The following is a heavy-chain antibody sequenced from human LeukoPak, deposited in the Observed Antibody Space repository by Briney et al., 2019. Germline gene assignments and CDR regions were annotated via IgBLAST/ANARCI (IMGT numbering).Heavy chain of an antibody. D-gene: IGHD3-22*01. CDR1: GFTFSSYG. J-gene: IGHJ4*02. V-gene: IGHV3-33*01. CDR2: IWYDGSNK. CDR3: ARGETYYYDSSGYYSGRWGYYFDY. Sequence: GGSLRLSCAASGFTFSSYGMHWVRQAPGKGLEWVAVIWYDGSNKYYADSVKGRFTISRDNSKNTLYLQMNSLGAEDTAVYYCARGETYYYDSSGYYSGRWGYYFDYWGQGTLVTVSS.